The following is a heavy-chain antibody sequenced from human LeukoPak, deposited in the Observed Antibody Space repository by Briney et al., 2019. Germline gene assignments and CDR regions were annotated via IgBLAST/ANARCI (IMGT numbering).Heavy chain of an antibody. CDR1: GYSITTGHY. V-gene: IGHV4-38-2*02. CDR3: ASNWSDFDY. J-gene: IGHJ4*02. Sequence: SETLSLTCTVSGYSITTGHYWGWIRQPPGRGLEWIGSIYHGETTYYNPSLKTRLTISLGTSKNQFSLKLSSVTAADTAVYYCASNWSDFDYWGQGILVTVSS. CDR2: IYHGETT. D-gene: IGHD1-1*01.